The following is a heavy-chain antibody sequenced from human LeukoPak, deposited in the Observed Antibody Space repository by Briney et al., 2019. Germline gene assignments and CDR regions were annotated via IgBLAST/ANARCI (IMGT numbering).Heavy chain of an antibody. CDR1: GGSISSGGSY. CDR2: IYYSGST. D-gene: IGHD4-17*01. J-gene: IGHJ4*02. Sequence: PSQTLSLTCTVSGGSISSGGSYWSWIRQHPGKGLEWIGYIYYSGSTYYNPSLKRRVTISVDTSKNQFSLKLSSVTAADTAVYYCARAALTTVTPIDYWGQGTLVTVSS. CDR3: ARAALTTVTPIDY. V-gene: IGHV4-31*03.